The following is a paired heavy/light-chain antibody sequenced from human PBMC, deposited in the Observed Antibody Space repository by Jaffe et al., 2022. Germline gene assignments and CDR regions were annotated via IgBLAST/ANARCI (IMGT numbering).Light chain of an antibody. V-gene: IGKV3-20*01. CDR3: QRYGSSPPFP. Sequence: EIVLTQSPDTLSLSPGERATLSCRTSQIISSSYLAWYQQKPGQAPRLVIYGGFYRATGIPDRFSGSGSGTDFTLTISRLEPEDFAVYYCQRYGSSPPFPFGQGTRLEIK. CDR2: GGF. J-gene: IGKJ5*01. CDR1: QIISSSY.
Heavy chain of an antibody. J-gene: IGHJ4*02. Sequence: VQLVESGGGLVQPGGSLRLSCAASGFTFGSYAMHWVRQAPGKGLEYVAAISSNGDSTYYGNSMKVRFTISRDNSKNMLYLQMGSLRPEDMAFYYCARDSSPYSSGWYGPLGYWGQGTLVTVSS. D-gene: IGHD6-19*01. V-gene: IGHV3-64*01. CDR3: ARDSSPYSSGWYGPLGY. CDR2: ISSNGDST. CDR1: GFTFGSYA.